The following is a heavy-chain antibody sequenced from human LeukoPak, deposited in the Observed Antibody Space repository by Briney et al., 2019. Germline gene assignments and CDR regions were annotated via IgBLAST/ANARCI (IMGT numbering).Heavy chain of an antibody. CDR2: IYYKSKWHS. CDR3: ARGLDTAIAF. Sequence: SQTLSLTSAISGDSASSNSASWNWIRQSPSRGLEWLGRIYYKSKWHSDYAVSVKSRILLNPDTSKNQFSLQLNSVTPEDTAVYVCARGLDTAIAFWGQGTLVTVSS. J-gene: IGHJ4*02. D-gene: IGHD5-18*01. V-gene: IGHV6-1*01. CDR1: GDSASSNSAS.